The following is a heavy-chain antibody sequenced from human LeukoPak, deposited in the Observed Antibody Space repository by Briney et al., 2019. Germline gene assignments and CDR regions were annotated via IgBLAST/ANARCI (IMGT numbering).Heavy chain of an antibody. Sequence: GGSLRLSCGASGFTFSSYAMSWVRQAPGKGLDWVSTIPANGGSTYYAYSVKGRFIISRDNSKNTLYLQMNSLRAEDTAVYYCAPRHRMATVNWFDPWGQGTLVMVSS. CDR1: GFTFSSYA. J-gene: IGHJ5*02. CDR2: IPANGGST. D-gene: IGHD4-11*01. CDR3: APRHRMATVNWFDP. V-gene: IGHV3-23*01.